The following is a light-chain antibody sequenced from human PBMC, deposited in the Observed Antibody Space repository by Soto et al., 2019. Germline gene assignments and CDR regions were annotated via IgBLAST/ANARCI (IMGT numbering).Light chain of an antibody. J-gene: IGLJ3*02. V-gene: IGLV6-57*03. CDR2: EDN. Sequence: NFMLTQPHSVSESPGKTVTISCTRSSGSIVSNYVQWYQQRPGSAPTTVIFEDNQRPSGVPDRFSGSIDSSSNSASLTISGRKTEDEADYYCQSYDSSNPWVFGGGTKLTVL. CDR1: SGSIVSNY. CDR3: QSYDSSNPWV.